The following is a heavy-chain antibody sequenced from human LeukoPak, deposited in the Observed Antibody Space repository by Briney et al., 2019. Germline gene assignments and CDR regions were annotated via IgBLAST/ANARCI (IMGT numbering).Heavy chain of an antibody. CDR3: ARDYYGAEYFQH. D-gene: IGHD3-22*01. V-gene: IGHV3-7*01. J-gene: IGHJ1*01. Sequence: PGGSLRLSCAASGFTFSSYGMHWVRQAPGKGLEWVANIKQDGSEKYYVDSVKGRFTISRDNAKNSLYLQMNSLRAEDTAVYYCARDYYGAEYFQHWGQGTLVTVSS. CDR2: IKQDGSEK. CDR1: GFTFSSYG.